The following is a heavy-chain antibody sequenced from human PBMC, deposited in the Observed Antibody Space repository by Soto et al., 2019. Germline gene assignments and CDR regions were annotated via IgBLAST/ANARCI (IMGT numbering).Heavy chain of an antibody. CDR3: AKGFYAGRSNWFES. J-gene: IGHJ5*01. Sequence: EEQLLESGGGLVQPGGSPRLSCAASGFPFSSYAMSWVRQAPGKGLEWVSLISGPASTTYYADSVKGRFTISRDNSKNTLNLQMNSLRAEDTAIYFCAKGFYAGRSNWFESWGQGALVTVSS. D-gene: IGHD2-15*01. V-gene: IGHV3-23*01. CDR2: ISGPASTT. CDR1: GFPFSSYA.